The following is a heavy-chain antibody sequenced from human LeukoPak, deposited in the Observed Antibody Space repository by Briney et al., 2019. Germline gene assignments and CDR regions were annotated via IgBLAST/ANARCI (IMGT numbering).Heavy chain of an antibody. V-gene: IGHV4-59*01. Sequence: ASETLSFTCTVSGGSISPYYWSWLRQPPGKGLEWLGYIYYSGNTDYNPSLKSRVAITVDTSKNQFSLKLSSVTAADTAVYYCARSTGSTMFIDYWGQGTLVTVSS. CDR1: GGSISPYY. CDR3: ARSTGSTMFIDY. CDR2: IYYSGNT. J-gene: IGHJ4*02. D-gene: IGHD3-10*02.